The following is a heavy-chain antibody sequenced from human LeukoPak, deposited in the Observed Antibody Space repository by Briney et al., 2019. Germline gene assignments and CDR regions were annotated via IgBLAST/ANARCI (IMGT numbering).Heavy chain of an antibody. CDR2: INHSGST. J-gene: IGHJ4*02. D-gene: IGHD6-13*01. Sequence: SETLSLTCAVSGYSISSGYYWGWIRQPPGKGLEWIGEINHSGSTNYNPSLKSRVTISVDTSKNQFSLKLSSVTAADTAVYYCAMLVPAAITPFEGIAAAGNVVDYWGQGTLVTVSS. CDR1: GYSISSGYY. CDR3: AMLVPAAITPFEGIAAAGNVVDY. V-gene: IGHV4-38-2*01.